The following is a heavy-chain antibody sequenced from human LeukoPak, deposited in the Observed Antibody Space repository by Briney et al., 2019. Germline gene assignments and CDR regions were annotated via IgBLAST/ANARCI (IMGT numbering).Heavy chain of an antibody. CDR2: IYRSAST. V-gene: IGHV4-38-2*01. Sequence: SETLSLTWAVSGYSISSGSYWGWIRQPPGKGLEWIGSIYRSASTFYNPSLKSRVTISVDTSKNQFSLKLNSVTAADTAVYYCARVVQQWLPSYFDYWGQGTLVTVSS. CDR1: GYSISSGSY. D-gene: IGHD6-19*01. CDR3: ARVVQQWLPSYFDY. J-gene: IGHJ4*02.